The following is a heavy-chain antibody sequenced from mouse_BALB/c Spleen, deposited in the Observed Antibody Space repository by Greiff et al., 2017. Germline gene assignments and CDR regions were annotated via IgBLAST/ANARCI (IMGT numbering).Heavy chain of an antibody. CDR2: ISSGGST. J-gene: IGHJ3*01. CDR3: ARDYRYPFAY. D-gene: IGHD2-14*01. Sequence: EVQLVESGGGLVKPGGSLKLSCAASGFTFSSYAMSWVRQTPEKRLEWVASISSGGSTYYPDSVKGRFTISRDNARNILYLQMSSLRSEDTAMYYCARDYRYPFAYWGQGTLVTVSA. V-gene: IGHV5-6-5*01. CDR1: GFTFSSYA.